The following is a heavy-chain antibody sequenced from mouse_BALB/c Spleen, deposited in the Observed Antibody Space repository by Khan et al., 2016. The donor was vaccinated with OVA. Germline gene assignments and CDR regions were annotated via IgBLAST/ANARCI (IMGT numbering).Heavy chain of an antibody. V-gene: IGHV1-63*02. J-gene: IGHJ1*01. CDR1: GYTFTNFW. Sequence: AQLQQSGAELVRPGTSVKISCKASGYTFTNFWLGWVKQRSGHGLEWIGDIYPGGGFTTYNEKFKGKATLTTGTSSSTVYMQLSGLTSEGSAVYFWARWATWYFDVWGAGTTVTVSS. D-gene: IGHD3-1*01. CDR2: IYPGGGFT. CDR3: ARWATWYFDV.